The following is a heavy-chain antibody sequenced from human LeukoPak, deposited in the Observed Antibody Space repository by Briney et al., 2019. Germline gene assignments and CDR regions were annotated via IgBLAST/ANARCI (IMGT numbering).Heavy chain of an antibody. J-gene: IGHJ3*02. CDR1: VFAITSSW. CDR3: AIEPGLGYAFDI. CDR2: IKQDGSEK. V-gene: IGHV3-7*01. Sequence: GGSLRLSCVVSVFAITSSWMTCVRQAPGKGLEWVANIKQDGSEKHYVDSVRGRFTISRDNAKDSLYLQMNSLRAEDTAVYYCAIEPGLGYAFDIWGQGTLVTVSS. D-gene: IGHD4-17*01.